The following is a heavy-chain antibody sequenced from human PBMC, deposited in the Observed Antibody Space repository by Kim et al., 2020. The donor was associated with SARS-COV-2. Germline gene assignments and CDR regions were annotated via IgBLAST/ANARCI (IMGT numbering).Heavy chain of an antibody. Sequence: SVKVSCKASGGTFSSYAISWVRQAPGQGLEWMGGIIPIFGTANYAQKFQGRVTITADESTSTAYMELSSLRSEDTAVYYCAREPGLRYFDWLSPAQSRNAFDIWGQGTMVTVSS. V-gene: IGHV1-69*13. CDR1: GGTFSSYA. J-gene: IGHJ3*02. CDR2: IIPIFGTA. CDR3: AREPGLRYFDWLSPAQSRNAFDI. D-gene: IGHD3-9*01.